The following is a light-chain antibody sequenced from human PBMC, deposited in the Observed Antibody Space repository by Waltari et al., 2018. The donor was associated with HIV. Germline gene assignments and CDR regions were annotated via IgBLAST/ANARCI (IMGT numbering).Light chain of an antibody. V-gene: IGLV3-21*01. Sequence: SYVLTPPPSVSVAPGTAATISCAGCKIGRKSVHWYKQHAGQAPVLVIRFNSDRPSGIPDRFSDSNSGNTATLTITRVEVGDEADYYCQVWDSSNHHVVFGGGTELTVL. CDR1: KIGRKS. CDR2: FNS. CDR3: QVWDSSNHHVV. J-gene: IGLJ3*02.